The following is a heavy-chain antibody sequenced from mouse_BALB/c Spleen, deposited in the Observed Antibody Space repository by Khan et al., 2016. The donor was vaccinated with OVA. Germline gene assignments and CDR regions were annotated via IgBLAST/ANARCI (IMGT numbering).Heavy chain of an antibody. J-gene: IGHJ2*01. CDR2: ISGDSNTI. CDR1: GFTFNSYG. V-gene: IGHV5-17*02. CDR3: ATSYFYGYYFDY. Sequence: EVELVESGGGLVQPGGSRKLSCAASGFTFNSYGMHWVRQAPEKGLEWVAYISGDSNTIYSADTVTGRFTISRDNPKNTLFLQMTSLMSEDTAMYYCATSYFYGYYFDYWGPGTTLTVS. D-gene: IGHD1-1*01.